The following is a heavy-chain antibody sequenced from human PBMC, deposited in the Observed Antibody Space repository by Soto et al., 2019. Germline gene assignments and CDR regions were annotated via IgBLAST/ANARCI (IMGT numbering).Heavy chain of an antibody. CDR3: AKVPSAYYFDY. Sequence: EVQLLVSGGGLVQPGGSLRLSCAASGFTFSSYAMSWVRQAPGKGLEWVSAINNSGGSTHYADSVKGRFTISRDNSKNTLYLQMNSLRAEDTAVYYCAKVPSAYYFDYWGQGTLVTVSS. CDR1: GFTFSSYA. CDR2: INNSGGST. V-gene: IGHV3-23*01. D-gene: IGHD6-25*01. J-gene: IGHJ4*02.